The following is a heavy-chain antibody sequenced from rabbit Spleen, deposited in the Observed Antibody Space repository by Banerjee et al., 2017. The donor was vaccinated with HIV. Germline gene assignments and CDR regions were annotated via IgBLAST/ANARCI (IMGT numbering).Heavy chain of an antibody. CDR1: GFSFNEFSFNSGYD. V-gene: IGHV1S45*01. J-gene: IGHJ3*01. Sequence: QEQLEESGGDLVKPEGSLTLTCTASGFSFNEFSFNSGYDMCWVRQAPGKGLEWIGTIYAGSTGTTDYASWAKGRFTISKTSSTTVTLQMTSLTAADTATYFCARDTGSSFSSYGMDLWGQGTLVTVS. CDR2: IYAGSTGTT. CDR3: ARDTGSSFSSYGMDL. D-gene: IGHD8-1*01.